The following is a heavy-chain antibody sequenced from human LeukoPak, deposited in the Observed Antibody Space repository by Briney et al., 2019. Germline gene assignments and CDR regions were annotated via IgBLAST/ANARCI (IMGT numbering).Heavy chain of an antibody. V-gene: IGHV1-8*01. CDR3: ASGPHYGSGSYYNPFDY. D-gene: IGHD3-10*01. CDR2: MNPNSGNT. J-gene: IGHJ4*02. Sequence: GASVKVSCKASGYTFTSYDINWVRQATGQGLEWMGWMNPNSGNTGYAQKFQGRVTMTRNTSISTAYMELSSLRSEDTAVYYCASGPHYGSGSYYNPFDYWGQGTLVTVSS. CDR1: GYTFTSYD.